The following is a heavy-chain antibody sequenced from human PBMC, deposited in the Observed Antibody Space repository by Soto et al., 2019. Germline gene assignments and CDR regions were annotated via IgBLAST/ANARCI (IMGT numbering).Heavy chain of an antibody. Sequence: PGESLKISCKASGYTFTTYWVGWVRQVPGKGLEWMGIIYPGGVDATYSPSFRGQVSISADTSINTAYLQWSSLKASDSAMYYCARIKGGNYYRGSDFWGQGTLVTVSS. CDR1: GYTFTTYW. CDR2: IYPGGVDA. J-gene: IGHJ4*02. D-gene: IGHD1-26*01. CDR3: ARIKGGNYYRGSDF. V-gene: IGHV5-51*01.